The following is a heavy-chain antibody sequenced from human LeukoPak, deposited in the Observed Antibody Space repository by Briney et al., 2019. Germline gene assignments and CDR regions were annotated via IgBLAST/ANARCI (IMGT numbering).Heavy chain of an antibody. V-gene: IGHV4-4*09. J-gene: IGHJ3*02. D-gene: IGHD2-2*01. CDR3: ARQKCTSTSCLTKNAFDI. CDR1: GSISSYY. Sequence: SETLSLTCTVSGSISSYYWSWVRPPPGKGLEWIGYIYTSGSTNYNPSLKRRVTISVDTSKNQFSLDLSSVTAADSAVYYCARQKCTSTSCLTKNAFDIWGQGTMVTVSS. CDR2: IYTSGST.